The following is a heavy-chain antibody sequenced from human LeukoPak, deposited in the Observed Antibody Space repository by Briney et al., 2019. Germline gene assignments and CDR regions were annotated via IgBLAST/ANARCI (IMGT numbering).Heavy chain of an antibody. V-gene: IGHV3-23*01. D-gene: IGHD6-13*01. CDR1: EFTFTIYS. CDR3: AKDRSGYGSSYDFDY. CDR2: ISQNSGI. J-gene: IGHJ4*02. Sequence: PGGSRRLAFAASEFTFTIYSRRWFRQPPGKGLEWVACISQNSGIYYADSVKGRFTISSDNSKNTLFLQMNSLRAEDTAVYYCAKDRSGYGSSYDFDYWGQGTLVTVSS.